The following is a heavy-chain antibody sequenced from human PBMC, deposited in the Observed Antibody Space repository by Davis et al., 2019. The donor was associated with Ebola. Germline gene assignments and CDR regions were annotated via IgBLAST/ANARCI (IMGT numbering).Heavy chain of an antibody. V-gene: IGHV3-43*02. CDR3: ARRYYYYYGMDV. CDR1: GFTFDAYA. CDR2: ISGDGGST. Sequence: GGSLRLSCAASGFTFDAYAMHWVRQAPGKGLEWVSLISGDGGSTYYTDSVKGRFTISRHNSKNTLYLQMNSLRAEDTAVYYCARRYYYYYGMDVWGQGTTVTVSS. J-gene: IGHJ6*02.